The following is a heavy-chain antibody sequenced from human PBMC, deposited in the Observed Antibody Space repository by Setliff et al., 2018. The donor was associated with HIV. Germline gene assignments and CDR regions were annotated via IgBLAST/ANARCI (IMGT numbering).Heavy chain of an antibody. Sequence: SENLSLTCAVYGGSFSGYYWNWIRQPPGKGLEWIGEINHSGSTKFNPSLKSRVTISVDTSKNQFSLKLSSVTAADTAVYYCASGAAAGTDYYYYYYMDVWGKGTTVTVSS. V-gene: IGHV4-34*01. CDR1: GGSFSGYY. D-gene: IGHD6-13*01. CDR2: INHSGST. CDR3: ASGAAAGTDYYYYYYMDV. J-gene: IGHJ6*03.